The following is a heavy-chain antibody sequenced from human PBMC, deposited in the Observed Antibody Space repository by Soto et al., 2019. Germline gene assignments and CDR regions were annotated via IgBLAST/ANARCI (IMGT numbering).Heavy chain of an antibody. V-gene: IGHV1-3*01. Sequence: GASVKVSCKASGYTFTRYAMHWVRQAPGQRLEWMGWINAGNGNTKYSQKFQGRVTITADESTSTAYMELSSLRSEDTAVYYCARVNDFWSGYYALYYYYYGMDVWGQGTTVTVSS. J-gene: IGHJ6*02. D-gene: IGHD3-3*01. CDR3: ARVNDFWSGYYALYYYYYGMDV. CDR2: INAGNGNT. CDR1: GYTFTRYA.